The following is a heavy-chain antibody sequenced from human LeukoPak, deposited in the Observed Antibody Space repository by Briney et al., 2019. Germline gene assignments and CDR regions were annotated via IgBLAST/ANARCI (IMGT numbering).Heavy chain of an antibody. V-gene: IGHV3-7*01. Sequence: GGSLRLSCTASGFTFSSYWMNWVRQTPGKGLEWVAHINENGNVKAYVDSVKGRFTISRDNAGNSLYLQMNSLRAEDTAVYYCARDAYDYGDPKGYYYGMDVWGQGTTVTVSS. D-gene: IGHD4-17*01. CDR1: GFTFSSYW. J-gene: IGHJ6*02. CDR2: INENGNVK. CDR3: ARDAYDYGDPKGYYYGMDV.